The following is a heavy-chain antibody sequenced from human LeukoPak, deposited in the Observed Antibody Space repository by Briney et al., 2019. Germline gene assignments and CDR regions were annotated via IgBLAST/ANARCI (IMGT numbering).Heavy chain of an antibody. D-gene: IGHD5-18*01. J-gene: IGHJ4*02. CDR3: AKEKTIIKYSNGYPRAFDF. V-gene: IGHV3-23*01. CDR1: GFSFSNYG. Sequence: GGSLRLSCAASGFSFSNYGMTWVRQAPGKGLEWVSYIRSSGETYYTVSVEGRFTISRDTSKNTLSLQMNSLRLEDTAIYYCAKEKTIIKYSNGYPRAFDFWGQGTLVTVSS. CDR2: IRSSGET.